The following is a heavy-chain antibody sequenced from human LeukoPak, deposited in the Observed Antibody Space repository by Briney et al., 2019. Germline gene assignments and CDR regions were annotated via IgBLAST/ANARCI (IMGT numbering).Heavy chain of an antibody. CDR1: GYTFADYY. CDR3: AREYYDSSGRKHAFEN. V-gene: IGHV1-2*02. Sequence: GASVKVSCKASGYTFADYYLYWVRQAPGQGLEWMGCVVPDSGSTNYAQKFQGRVTITRDTTISTAYMELSSLRSDDTAVYYFAREYYDSSGRKHAFENWGQGTMVTVSS. CDR2: VVPDSGST. J-gene: IGHJ3*02. D-gene: IGHD3-22*01.